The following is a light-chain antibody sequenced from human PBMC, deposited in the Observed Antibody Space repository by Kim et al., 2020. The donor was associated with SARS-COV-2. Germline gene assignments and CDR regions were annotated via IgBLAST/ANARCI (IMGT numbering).Light chain of an antibody. Sequence: GQSITISCTGTSSDVGSYNLVSLYQQHPVKAPKLMIYEVNKWPSGVSNRFSGSRSGNSASLTISGLQAEDEADYYCSSYAGSSTLVFGGGTQLTVL. CDR2: EVN. CDR3: SSYAGSSTLV. CDR1: SSDVGSYNL. J-gene: IGLJ2*01. V-gene: IGLV2-23*02.